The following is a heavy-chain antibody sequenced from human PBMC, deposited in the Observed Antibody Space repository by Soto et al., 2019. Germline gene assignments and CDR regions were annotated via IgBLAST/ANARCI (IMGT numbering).Heavy chain of an antibody. D-gene: IGHD6-19*01. J-gene: IGHJ1*01. CDR2: INAGNGNT. CDR1: GYTFTSYA. Sequence: ASVKVSCKASGYTFTSYAMHWVRQAPGQRLEWMGWINAGNGNTKYSQKFQGRVTITRDTSASTAYMELSSLRSEDTAVYYCATQGYSSGWHEEYFQHWGQGTLVTVSS. V-gene: IGHV1-3*01. CDR3: ATQGYSSGWHEEYFQH.